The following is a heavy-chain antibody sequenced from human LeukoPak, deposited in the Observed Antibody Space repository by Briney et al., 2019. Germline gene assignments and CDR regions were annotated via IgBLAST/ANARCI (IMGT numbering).Heavy chain of an antibody. Sequence: PSETLSLTCTVSGGSISSYYWSWIRQPPGKGLEWIGYIYYSGSTNYNPSLKSRVTLSVDTSKNQFSLKLSSVTAADTAVYYCARAVVVVTGAGWFDPWGQGTLVTVSS. J-gene: IGHJ5*02. D-gene: IGHD2-21*02. CDR1: GGSISSYY. V-gene: IGHV4-59*01. CDR2: IYYSGST. CDR3: ARAVVVVTGAGWFDP.